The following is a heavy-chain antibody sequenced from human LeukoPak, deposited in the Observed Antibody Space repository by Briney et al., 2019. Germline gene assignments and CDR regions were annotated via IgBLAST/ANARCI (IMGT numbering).Heavy chain of an antibody. CDR1: GGSISSYY. V-gene: IGHV4-59*01. CDR3: ARPIITNDLWFDP. D-gene: IGHD3-22*01. J-gene: IGHJ5*02. Sequence: PSETLSLTCTVSGGSISSYYWSWIRQPPGKGQEWIGYIYYSGSTNYNPSLKSRVTISVDTSKNQFSLKLSSVTAADTAVYYCARPIITNDLWFDPWGQGTLVTVSS. CDR2: IYYSGST.